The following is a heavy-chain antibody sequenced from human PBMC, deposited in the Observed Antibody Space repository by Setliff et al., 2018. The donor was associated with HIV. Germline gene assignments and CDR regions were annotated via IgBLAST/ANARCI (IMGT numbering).Heavy chain of an antibody. J-gene: IGHJ4*02. CDR2: IRSSGDT. Sequence: SETLSLTCSVSGAPVSSGRYYWGWIRQSPGKGLEWIASIRSSGDTYYNPSLQSRVIISVDTSNNQISLKLTSVTAADTAVYYCTIPASSLAPNWGRGTQVTVSS. CDR3: TIPASSLAPN. V-gene: IGHV4-39*01. CDR1: GAPVSSGRYY.